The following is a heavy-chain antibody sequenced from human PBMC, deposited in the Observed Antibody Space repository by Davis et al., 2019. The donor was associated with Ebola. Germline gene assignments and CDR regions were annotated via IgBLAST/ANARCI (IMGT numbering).Heavy chain of an antibody. CDR1: GYTFTSYG. CDR2: ISAYNGNT. V-gene: IGHV1-18*01. D-gene: IGHD2-2*01. CDR3: ARGRNSNQLGGWFDP. Sequence: AASVKVSCKASGYTFTSYGISWVRQAPGQGLEWMGWISAYNGNTNYAQKLQGRVTMTRDTSTSTVYMELSSLRSEDTAVYYCARGRNSNQLGGWFDPWGQGTLVTVSS. J-gene: IGHJ5*02.